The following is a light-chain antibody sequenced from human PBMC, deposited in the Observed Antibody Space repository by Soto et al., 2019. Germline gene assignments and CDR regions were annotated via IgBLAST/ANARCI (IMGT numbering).Light chain of an antibody. CDR1: QSVSNNY. J-gene: IGKJ4*01. V-gene: IGKV3-20*01. CDR3: QQYGSSLLT. Sequence: EIGLTQSAGTLSLSPGERATLSWGASQSVSNNYLAWYQQKPGQAPRLLIYGASNRATGIPDRFSGSGSGTDFTLTISRLETEDFAVYYCQQYGSSLLTFGGGTKVDIK. CDR2: GAS.